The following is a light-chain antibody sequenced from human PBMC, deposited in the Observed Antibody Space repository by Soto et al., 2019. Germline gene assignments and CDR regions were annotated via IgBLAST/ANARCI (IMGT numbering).Light chain of an antibody. V-gene: IGKV3-20*01. CDR2: GAS. CDR1: QSVNGNY. J-gene: IGKJ2*01. CDR3: RQYGSSFRYT. Sequence: EIVLTQSPGTLSLSPGERATLSCRASQSVNGNYLTWYQQKPGQAPRLLIYGASSRATRIPDRFSGCGSGTDFTLTISRLEPEDFAVYYCRQYGSSFRYTFGQGTKLEIK.